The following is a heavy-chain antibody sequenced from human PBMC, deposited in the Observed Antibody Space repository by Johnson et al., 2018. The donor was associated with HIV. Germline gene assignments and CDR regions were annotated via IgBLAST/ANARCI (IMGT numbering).Heavy chain of an antibody. J-gene: IGHJ3*02. CDR1: GFTFSDYA. Sequence: VQLVESGGGVVQPGRSLRLSCAASGFTFSDYAMHWVRQAPGKGLEWVAVISSDGSNKYFAVSVTGRFSISRDNSKNTLYLQMNSLTAEDTAVYYCAKPQWVSSGAFDIWGQGTMVTVSS. V-gene: IGHV3-30*18. D-gene: IGHD3-3*01. CDR3: AKPQWVSSGAFDI. CDR2: ISSDGSNK.